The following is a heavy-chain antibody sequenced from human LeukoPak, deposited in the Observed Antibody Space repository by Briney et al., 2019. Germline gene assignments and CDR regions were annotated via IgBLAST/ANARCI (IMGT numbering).Heavy chain of an antibody. D-gene: IGHD2-15*01. CDR2: IYSGGSS. V-gene: IGHV3-66*01. CDR1: GFTVSSNY. Sequence: PGGSLRLSCAASGFTVSSNYMSWVRQAPGKGLEWVSVIYSGGSSYYADSVKGRFTISRDNSKNTLYLQMNNLRAEDTALYYCASAGSGTDAFDIWGQGTMVTVSS. J-gene: IGHJ3*02. CDR3: ASAGSGTDAFDI.